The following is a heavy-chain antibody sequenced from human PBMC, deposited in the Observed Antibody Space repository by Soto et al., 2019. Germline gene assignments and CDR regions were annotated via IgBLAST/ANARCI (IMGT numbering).Heavy chain of an antibody. J-gene: IGHJ4*02. CDR2: IYDDGNT. V-gene: IGHV3-53*01. Sequence: PGGSLRLSCAATGFTVSRSMSWVRQAPGRGLECVSFIYDDGNTYYTDSAKGRFTISRDISKNTLYLQMDSLRVEDTAVYFCARDASGPFDYWGQGTPVTVSS. D-gene: IGHD6-25*01. CDR3: ARDASGPFDY. CDR1: GFTVSRS.